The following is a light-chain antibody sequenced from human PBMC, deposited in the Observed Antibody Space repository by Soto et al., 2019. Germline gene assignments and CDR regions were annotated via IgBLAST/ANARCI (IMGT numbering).Light chain of an antibody. CDR1: QNVDSTY. Sequence: EIVLTQSPGTLSLSPGERATLSCRASQNVDSTYLAWYQQRPGQAPRLLIYGASSRATGISDRFSGSGSGTDFTLTISRLEAEDSAVYFCQQYGTSPYTFGQGTKLEIK. V-gene: IGKV3-20*01. CDR3: QQYGTSPYT. CDR2: GAS. J-gene: IGKJ2*01.